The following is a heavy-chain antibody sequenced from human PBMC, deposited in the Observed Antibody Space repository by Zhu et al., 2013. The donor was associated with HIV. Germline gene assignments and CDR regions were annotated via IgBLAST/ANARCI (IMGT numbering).Heavy chain of an antibody. D-gene: IGHD6-19*01. CDR3: AKGPARSSGWPDYFDY. CDR1: GFTFSSYA. CDR2: ISGSGGST. Sequence: EVQLLESGGGLVQPGGSLRLSCAASGFTFSSYAMSWVRQAPGKGLEWVSAISGSGGSTYYADSVKGRFTISRDNSKNTLYLQMNSLRAEDTAVYYCAKGPARSSGWPDYFDYWGQGTLVTVSS. J-gene: IGHJ4*02. V-gene: IGHV3-23*01.